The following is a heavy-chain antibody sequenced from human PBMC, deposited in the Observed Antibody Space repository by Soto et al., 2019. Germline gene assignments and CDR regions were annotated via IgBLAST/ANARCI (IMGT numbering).Heavy chain of an antibody. CDR3: AAYNTSRDDAFDI. Sequence: EVQAVEYGGGLVQPGGSLRLSCAASGLRFSNYWRSWFRQAPVKGLEWLAKIKQDGNERYYVDSVKGRFTISGDSAKNSLFLIMDSLRVEDTAVYYCAAYNTSRDDAFDICGQGTTVMVS. CDR2: IKQDGNER. D-gene: IGHD1-20*01. CDR1: GLRFSNYW. V-gene: IGHV3-7*01. J-gene: IGHJ3*02.